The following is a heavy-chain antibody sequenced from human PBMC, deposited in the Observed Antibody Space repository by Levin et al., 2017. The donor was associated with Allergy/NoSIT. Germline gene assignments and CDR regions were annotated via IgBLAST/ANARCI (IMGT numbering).Heavy chain of an antibody. V-gene: IGHV5-51*01. J-gene: IGHJ6*03. CDR1: GYSFTSYW. Sequence: ASVKVSCQGSGYSFTSYWIGWVRQMPGKGLEWMGIFYPGDSDTRYSPSFQGQVTISADKSISTAYLQWSSLKASDTAIYYCARRGTRDYYYYMDVWGKGTTVTVSS. CDR2: FYPGDSDT. CDR3: ARRGTRDYYYYMDV. D-gene: IGHD1-1*01.